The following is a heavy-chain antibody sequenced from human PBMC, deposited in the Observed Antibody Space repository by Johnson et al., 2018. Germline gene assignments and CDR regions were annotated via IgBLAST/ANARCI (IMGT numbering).Heavy chain of an antibody. V-gene: IGHV3-66*02. D-gene: IGHD3-10*01. J-gene: IGHJ3*02. CDR3: ARDGITLGAFVI. CDR1: GFTVSSHY. CDR2: IYSGGST. Sequence: VQLVESGGGLVQPGGSLRLSCAASGFTVSSHYMSWVRQAPGKGLEWVSVIYSGGSTYYADSVTGRFTISRDNSKNALYLQMNSLRAEDTAVYYCARDGITLGAFVIWGQGTRVTVSS.